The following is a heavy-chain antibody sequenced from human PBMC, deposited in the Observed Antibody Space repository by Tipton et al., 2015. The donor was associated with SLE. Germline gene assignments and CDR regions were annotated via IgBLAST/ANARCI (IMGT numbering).Heavy chain of an antibody. J-gene: IGHJ5*02. CDR3: ARGFYSTTWTGWFDP. CDR2: IYTSGST. V-gene: IGHV4-4*07. D-gene: IGHD2-2*01. Sequence: LRLSCTVSGGSISSYYWSWIRQPAGKGLEWIGLIYTSGSTNCNPSLKRRVTMSVDTSKYQFSLKLTSVTAADTAVYYCARGFYSTTWTGWFDPWGQGTLVTVSS. CDR1: GGSISSYY.